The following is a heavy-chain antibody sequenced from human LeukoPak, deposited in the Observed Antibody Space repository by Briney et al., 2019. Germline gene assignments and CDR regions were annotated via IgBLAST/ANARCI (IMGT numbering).Heavy chain of an antibody. Sequence: GGSLRLSCAASGFTFSSYAMHWVRQAPGKGLEWVAVISYDGSDKYYADSVKGRFTISRDNSKNTLYLQMNSLRAEDTAVYYCAVLGYWGQGTLVTVSS. D-gene: IGHD3-3*02. CDR3: AVLGY. J-gene: IGHJ4*02. CDR1: GFTFSSYA. V-gene: IGHV3-30-3*01. CDR2: ISYDGSDK.